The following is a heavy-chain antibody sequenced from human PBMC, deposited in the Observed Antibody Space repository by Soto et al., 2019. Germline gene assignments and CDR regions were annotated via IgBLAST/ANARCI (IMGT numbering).Heavy chain of an antibody. D-gene: IGHD3-3*01. CDR3: VCCRYDFWRGNWFDP. V-gene: IGHV4-34*01. Sequence: SETLSLTCAVDGGSFSGYYWSWIRQPPGKGLEWIGEINHSGSTNYNPSLKSRVTISVDTSKNQFSLKLSSVTAADTAVYYCVCCRYDFWRGNWFDPWGQGTLVTVSS. J-gene: IGHJ5*02. CDR1: GGSFSGYY. CDR2: INHSGST.